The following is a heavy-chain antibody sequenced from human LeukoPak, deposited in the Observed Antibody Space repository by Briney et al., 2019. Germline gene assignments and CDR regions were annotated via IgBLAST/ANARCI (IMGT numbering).Heavy chain of an antibody. CDR2: ISPYNGNT. CDR3: ARGADIVATTFDY. D-gene: IGHD5-12*01. CDR1: GYTLTELS. V-gene: IGHV1-18*01. Sequence: ASVKVSCKVSGYTLTELSMHWVRQAPGQGLEWMGWISPYNGNTNYAQKLQGRVTMTTDTYTNTAYMDLRSLRSDDTAVYYCARGADIVATTFDYWGQGTLVTVSS. J-gene: IGHJ4*02.